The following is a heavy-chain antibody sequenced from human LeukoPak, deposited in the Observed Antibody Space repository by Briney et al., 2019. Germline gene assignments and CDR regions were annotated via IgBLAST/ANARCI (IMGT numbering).Heavy chain of an antibody. J-gene: IGHJ4*02. Sequence: PGGSLRLSCTVSGFSVTNNYMSWVRPAPGKGLDWVAVVYSGGFTNYADSVEGRFTLSRDSSKNTLFLQMNTLKVEDTAVYYCARVSRGNYDSSGYSDWGLGTQVIVSS. D-gene: IGHD3-22*01. CDR1: GFSVTNNY. CDR2: VYSGGFT. CDR3: ARVSRGNYDSSGYSD. V-gene: IGHV3-53*01.